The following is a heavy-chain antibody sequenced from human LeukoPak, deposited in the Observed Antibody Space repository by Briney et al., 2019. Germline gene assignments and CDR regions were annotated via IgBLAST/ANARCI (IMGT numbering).Heavy chain of an antibody. Sequence: SETLSLTCTVSGGSISSYYWSWIRQPPGKGLEWIGYIYYSGSTNYNPSLKSRVTISVDTSKNQFSLKLSSVTAADTAVYYCARNRILYGMDVWGQGTTVTVSS. CDR2: IYYSGST. J-gene: IGHJ6*02. CDR1: GGSISSYY. CDR3: ARNRILYGMDV. D-gene: IGHD2-15*01. V-gene: IGHV4-59*08.